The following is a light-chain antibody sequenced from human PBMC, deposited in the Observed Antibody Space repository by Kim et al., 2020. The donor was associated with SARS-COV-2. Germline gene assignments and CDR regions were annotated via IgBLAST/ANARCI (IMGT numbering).Light chain of an antibody. Sequence: PPGERAPLSCRASQSVTYSYLAWYQQKPGQTPRLLIFGATTRAIDIPDRFSGSGSGTDFTLTISRLEPEDFAVYYCQQYGTSPLTFGGGTKVDIK. CDR2: GAT. CDR3: QQYGTSPLT. V-gene: IGKV3-20*01. CDR1: QSVTYSY. J-gene: IGKJ4*01.